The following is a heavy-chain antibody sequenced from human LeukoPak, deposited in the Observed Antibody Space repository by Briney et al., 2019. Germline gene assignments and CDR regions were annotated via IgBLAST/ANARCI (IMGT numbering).Heavy chain of an antibody. D-gene: IGHD7-27*01. CDR2: IYHSGST. CDR3: ARAVTGDGALAFDY. V-gene: IGHV4-59*08. Sequence: SETLSLTCTVSGASISTYYWSWIRQPPGKGLEWIGYIYHSGSTNYNPSLKSRVTISVDTSKNQFSLKLSSVTAADTAVYYCARAVTGDGALAFDYWGQGTLVTVSS. J-gene: IGHJ4*02. CDR1: GASISTYY.